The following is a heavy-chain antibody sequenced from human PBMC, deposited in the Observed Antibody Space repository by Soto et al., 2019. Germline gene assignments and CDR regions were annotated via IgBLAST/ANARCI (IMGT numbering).Heavy chain of an antibody. J-gene: IGHJ4*02. Sequence: QVRLEHSGPEVKKTGASVKVSCKASGYTFTSYGISWVRQAPGQGLEWMGWINIYSGDANYAQSFQDRVTMTRDPSTITVYMEMRTLRSDDTAVYYCARALYYYDNSGLAYWGQGTLVTVSS. V-gene: IGHV1-18*01. CDR3: ARALYYYDNSGLAY. CDR1: GYTFTSYG. D-gene: IGHD3-22*01. CDR2: INIYSGDA.